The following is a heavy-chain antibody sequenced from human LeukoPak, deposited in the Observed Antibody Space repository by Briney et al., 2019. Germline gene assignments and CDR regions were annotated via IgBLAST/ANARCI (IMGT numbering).Heavy chain of an antibody. Sequence: GGSLRLSCAASGFTFSSYGMHWVRQAPGKGLDWVAFIRYDGRNKYYADSVKGRFTISRDNSKNTLYLQMNSLRAEDTAVYYCARSITMVRGVMRKGYNWFDPWGQGTLVTVSS. D-gene: IGHD3-10*01. J-gene: IGHJ5*02. CDR2: IRYDGRNK. V-gene: IGHV3-30*02. CDR3: ARSITMVRGVMRKGYNWFDP. CDR1: GFTFSSYG.